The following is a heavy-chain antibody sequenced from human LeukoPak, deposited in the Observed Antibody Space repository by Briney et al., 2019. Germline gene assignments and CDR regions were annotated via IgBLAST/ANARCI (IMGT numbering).Heavy chain of an antibody. V-gene: IGHV2-5*02. J-gene: IGHJ4*02. Sequence: SGPTLVHPTQPLTLTYTFSGFSLRTGGGAVGWIRQPPGKALEWLALIYWDGDKRYRPYLRTRLTINKDTSTNQVVLTMTNMDPVDTATYYYAHRGGGESLDYWGQGTLVTVSS. CDR2: IYWDGDK. CDR1: GFSLRTGGGA. CDR3: AHRGGGESLDY. D-gene: IGHD3-16*01.